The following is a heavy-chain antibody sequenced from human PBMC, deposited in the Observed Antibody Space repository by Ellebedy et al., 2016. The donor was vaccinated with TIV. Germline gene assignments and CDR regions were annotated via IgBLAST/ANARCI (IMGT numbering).Heavy chain of an antibody. V-gene: IGHV3-30*02. CDR3: ATTTGAYYRQPLAS. Sequence: GESLKISCAASGFTFSSSAIHWVRQAPGKGLEWVAFIRNDGGRDFYADSVRGRFTISRDVSSNTLHLQMHSLRAEDTALYYCATTTGAYYRQPLASWGRGTLVTVSS. CDR1: GFTFSSSA. D-gene: IGHD1-26*01. J-gene: IGHJ5*01. CDR2: IRNDGGRD.